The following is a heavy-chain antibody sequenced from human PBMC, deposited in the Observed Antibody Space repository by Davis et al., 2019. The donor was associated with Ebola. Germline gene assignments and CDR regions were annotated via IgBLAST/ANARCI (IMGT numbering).Heavy chain of an antibody. CDR2: ISSSSSYI. V-gene: IGHV3-21*01. CDR3: ARDHGDAFDI. Sequence: PGGSLRLSCAASGSTFSSYSMNWVRQAPGKGLEWVSSISSSSSYIYYADSVKGRFTISRDNAKNSLYLQMNSLRAEDTAVYYCARDHGDAFDIWGQGTMVTVSS. CDR1: GSTFSSYS. J-gene: IGHJ3*02.